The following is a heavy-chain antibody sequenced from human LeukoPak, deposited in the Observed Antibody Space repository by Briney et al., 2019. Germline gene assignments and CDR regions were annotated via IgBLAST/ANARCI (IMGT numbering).Heavy chain of an antibody. CDR1: GFTFSNYW. V-gene: IGHV3-74*01. CDR3: ARKPDYYGADY. Sequence: GGSLRLSCAASGFTFSNYWMHWVRQVPGKGLVWVSRIKGDGGSPTYADSVKGRFTISRDNAKHTLYLQMDSLRAEDTAVYYCARKPDYYGADYWGQGTLVTASS. CDR2: IKGDGGSP. D-gene: IGHD3-10*01. J-gene: IGHJ4*02.